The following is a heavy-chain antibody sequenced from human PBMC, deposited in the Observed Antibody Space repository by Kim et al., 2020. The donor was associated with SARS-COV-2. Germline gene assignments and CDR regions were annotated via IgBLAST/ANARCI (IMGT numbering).Heavy chain of an antibody. D-gene: IGHD3-9*01. CDR3: ARRYDINRYWYFDL. Sequence: NPSLKSRVTISVDTSKNQFSLKLSSVTAADTAVYYCARRYDINRYWYFDLWGRGTLVTVSS. V-gene: IGHV4-31*02. J-gene: IGHJ2*01.